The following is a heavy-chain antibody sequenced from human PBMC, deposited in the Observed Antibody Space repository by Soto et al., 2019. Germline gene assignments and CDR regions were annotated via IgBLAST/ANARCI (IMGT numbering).Heavy chain of an antibody. V-gene: IGHV1-46*01. Sequence: GPSVKVSCKASGYTFTIYYMHWVRQAPGQGLEWMGIINPSGGSTSYAQKFQGRVTMTRDTSTSTVYMELSSLRSEDTAVYYCARAPFLTGPSYYYYGMDVWGQGTTVTVSS. CDR3: ARAPFLTGPSYYYYGMDV. CDR1: GYTFTIYY. D-gene: IGHD2-21*01. CDR2: INPSGGST. J-gene: IGHJ6*02.